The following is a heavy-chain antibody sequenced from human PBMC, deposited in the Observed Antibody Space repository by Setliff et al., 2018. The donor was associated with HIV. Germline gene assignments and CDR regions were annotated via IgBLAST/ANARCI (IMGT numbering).Heavy chain of an antibody. CDR1: GFTYSNYA. J-gene: IGHJ4*02. D-gene: IGHD6-13*01. CDR2: ISYDGSHI. V-gene: IGHV3-30*01. CDR3: ARVFSSSWYGIDC. Sequence: PGGSLRLSCAASGFTYSNYAMHWVRQAPGKGLEWMAVISYDGSHISYADSVKGRFTISRDNSKNTLYLQMNSLRTEDTAVYYCARVFSSSWYGIDCWGQGT.